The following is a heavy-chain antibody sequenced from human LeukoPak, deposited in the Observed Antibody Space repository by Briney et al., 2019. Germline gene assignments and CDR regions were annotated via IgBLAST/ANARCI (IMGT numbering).Heavy chain of an antibody. V-gene: IGHV1-2*02. D-gene: IGHD2-2*01. CDR3: ARDGVPAARAGNWFDP. CDR2: INPNSGGT. Sequence: ASVKVSCKASGYTFTGYYVHWVRQAPGQGLEWMGWINPNSGGTNYAQKFQGRVTMTRDTSISTAYMELSRLRSDDTAVYYCARDGVPAARAGNWFDPWGQGTLVTVSS. J-gene: IGHJ5*02. CDR1: GYTFTGYY.